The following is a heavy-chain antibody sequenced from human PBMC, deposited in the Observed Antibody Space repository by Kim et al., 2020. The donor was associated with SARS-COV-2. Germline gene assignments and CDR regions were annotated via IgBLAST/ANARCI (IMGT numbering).Heavy chain of an antibody. D-gene: IGHD2-2*01. J-gene: IGHJ4*02. V-gene: IGHV1-2*06. CDR3: ARESTRTSEGE. CDR2: INPNSGAT. Sequence: ASVKVSCKTSGYTFTGYYMHWVRQAPGQGPEWMGRINPNSGATNYARSFQGRVTMTRDTSITTAYMELSRLTSDDTAVYYCARESTRTSEGEWVQGTLVTVSS. CDR1: GYTFTGYY.